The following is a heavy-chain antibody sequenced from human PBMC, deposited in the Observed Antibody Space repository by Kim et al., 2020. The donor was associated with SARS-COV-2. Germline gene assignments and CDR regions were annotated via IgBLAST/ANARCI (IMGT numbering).Heavy chain of an antibody. V-gene: IGHV1-18*04. D-gene: IGHD6-13*01. Sequence: ASVKVSCKASGYTFTSYGISWVRQAPGQGLEWMGWISAYNGNTNYAQKLQGRVTMTTDTSTSTAYMELRSLRSDDTAVYYCARDLTRKGSSYTGGHYWGQGTLVTVSS. J-gene: IGHJ4*02. CDR3: ARDLTRKGSSYTGGHY. CDR2: ISAYNGNT. CDR1: GYTFTSYG.